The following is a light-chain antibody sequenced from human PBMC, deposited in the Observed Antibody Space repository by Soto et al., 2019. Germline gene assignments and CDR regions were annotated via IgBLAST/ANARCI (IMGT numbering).Light chain of an antibody. J-gene: IGKJ2*01. CDR3: QQYGSSPYT. Sequence: EIVLTQSPGTLSLSPGERATLSCGASQSVSFNYLAWYQQKVGLAPRLLIYVASRRATGTPDRFSGSGSGTDFTLTISRLEPEDFAVYVCQQYGSSPYTFGQGTNLEIK. CDR2: VAS. V-gene: IGKV3D-20*01. CDR1: QSVSFNY.